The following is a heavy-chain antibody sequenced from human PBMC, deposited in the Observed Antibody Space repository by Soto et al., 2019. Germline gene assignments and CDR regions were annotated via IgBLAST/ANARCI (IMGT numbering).Heavy chain of an antibody. D-gene: IGHD5-18*01. Sequence: ASVKVSCKACGGTFSSYAISWVRQAPGQGLEWMGGIIPIFGTANYAQKFQGRVTITADESTSTAYMELSSLRSEDTAVYYCARTNSYGPFCYFDYWGQGTLVTVSS. CDR1: GGTFSSYA. J-gene: IGHJ4*02. CDR2: IIPIFGTA. V-gene: IGHV1-69*13. CDR3: ARTNSYGPFCYFDY.